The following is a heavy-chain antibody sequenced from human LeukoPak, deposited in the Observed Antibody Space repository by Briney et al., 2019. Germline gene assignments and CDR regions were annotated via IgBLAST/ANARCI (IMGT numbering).Heavy chain of an antibody. CDR3: ARVEYGDYEYYFDY. V-gene: IGHV4-59*01. D-gene: IGHD4-17*01. J-gene: IGHJ4*02. CDR1: GGSISSYY. CDR2: IYYSGST. Sequence: KPSETLSLTCTVSGGSISSYYWSWIRQPPGKGLEWIGYIYYSGSTNYNPSLKSRVTISVDTSKNQFSLKLSSVTAADTAVYYCARVEYGDYEYYFDYWGQGTLVTVSS.